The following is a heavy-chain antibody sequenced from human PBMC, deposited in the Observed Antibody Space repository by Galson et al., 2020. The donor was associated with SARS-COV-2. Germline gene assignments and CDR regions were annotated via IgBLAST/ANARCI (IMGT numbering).Heavy chain of an antibody. Sequence: SETLSLTCTVSGGSISSYYWSWIRQPPGKGLEWIGYIYYSGSTNYNPSLKSRVTISVDTSKNQFSLKLSSVTAADTAVYYCARGFDYWCQGTLVTVSS. CDR1: GGSISSYY. CDR2: IYYSGST. J-gene: IGHJ4*02. V-gene: IGHV4-59*01. CDR3: ARGFDY.